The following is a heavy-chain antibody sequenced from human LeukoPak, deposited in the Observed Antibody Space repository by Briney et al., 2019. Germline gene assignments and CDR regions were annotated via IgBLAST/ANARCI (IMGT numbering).Heavy chain of an antibody. V-gene: IGHV3-21*04. CDR3: AKDLAENYCSGGSCYHYYGMDV. Sequence: GGSLRLSCAASGFSFSTYSMNWVRQAPGKGLEWVSSISSGSTYIYYADSLKGRFTISRDNSKNTLYLQMNSLRAEDTAVYYCAKDLAENYCSGGSCYHYYGMDVWGQGTTVTVSS. CDR2: ISSGSTYI. CDR1: GFSFSTYS. J-gene: IGHJ6*02. D-gene: IGHD2-15*01.